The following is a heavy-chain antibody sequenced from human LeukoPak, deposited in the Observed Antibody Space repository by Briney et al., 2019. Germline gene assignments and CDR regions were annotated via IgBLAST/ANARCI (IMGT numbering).Heavy chain of an antibody. D-gene: IGHD1-26*01. CDR3: ARDGSGSLNDY. Sequence: GGSLRLSCAASGFTFSIYSMSWVRQAPGKGLEWVSYISSSSSTISYADSVKGRFTISRDNAENSLYLQMNSLRAEDTAVYYCARDGSGSLNDYWGQGTLVTVSS. V-gene: IGHV3-48*01. J-gene: IGHJ4*02. CDR1: GFTFSIYS. CDR2: ISSSSSTI.